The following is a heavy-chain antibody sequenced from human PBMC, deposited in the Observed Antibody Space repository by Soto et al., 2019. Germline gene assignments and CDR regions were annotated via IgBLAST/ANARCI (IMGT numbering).Heavy chain of an antibody. D-gene: IGHD2-15*01. CDR3: ARDDVLCDGGRCYGAHLDV. CDR2: IQSGGPT. CDR1: GFTVSSKY. J-gene: IGHJ6*04. V-gene: IGHV3-66*01. Sequence: EVHLVESGGGLVQPGGSLRLSCAASGFTVSSKYMSWVRQAPGKGLEWVSLIQSGGPTYYADSVKGRCTISRDTSENTLHLQMDSLRAEDTAVYYCARDDVLCDGGRCYGAHLDVWGKGTTVTVSS.